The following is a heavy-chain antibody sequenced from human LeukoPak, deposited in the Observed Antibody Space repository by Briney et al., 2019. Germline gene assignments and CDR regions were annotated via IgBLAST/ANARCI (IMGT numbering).Heavy chain of an antibody. CDR2: ISHDGSNT. V-gene: IGHV3-30*04. Sequence: GGSLRLSCAASGFTFNYYAMHWVRQAPGKGLEWVAVISHDGSNTYYADSVKGRFTISRDNSKDTLYLQVSSLRAEDTAFYYCARDDRLYCSTTSCYLGTSDYWGRGTLVTVSS. CDR3: ARDDRLYCSTTSCYLGTSDY. CDR1: GFTFNYYA. D-gene: IGHD2-2*01. J-gene: IGHJ4*02.